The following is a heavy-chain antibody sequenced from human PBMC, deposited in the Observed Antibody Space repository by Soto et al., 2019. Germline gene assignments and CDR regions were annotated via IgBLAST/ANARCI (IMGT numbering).Heavy chain of an antibody. Sequence: PGGSLRLSCTASGFTFRHHAMSWIRQAPGKGLEWVSTISGSGAITHYADSVKGRFTISRDNSNDTLYLQMDNLRAEATATYYCARGARSGWYGSFDYWGEGTLVTVSS. J-gene: IGHJ4*02. V-gene: IGHV3-23*01. CDR2: ISGSGAIT. CDR1: GFTFRHHA. CDR3: ARGARSGWYGSFDY. D-gene: IGHD6-19*01.